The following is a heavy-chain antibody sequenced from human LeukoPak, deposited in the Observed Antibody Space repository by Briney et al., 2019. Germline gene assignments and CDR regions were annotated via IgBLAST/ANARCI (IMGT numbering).Heavy chain of an antibody. CDR2: IRQDGSEK. D-gene: IGHD6-13*01. CDR3: ARDGTAAGLYFDL. CDR1: GFTFTDYW. J-gene: IGHJ4*01. V-gene: IGHV3-7*01. Sequence: GGPLRRSCEVSGFTFTDYWMNWVRQAPGKGPEWVVSIRQDGSEKTYVDSVKGRFTISRDNTKNSLSLQLNGLRAEDTAVYYCARDGTAAGLYFDLWGQGTLVTVSS.